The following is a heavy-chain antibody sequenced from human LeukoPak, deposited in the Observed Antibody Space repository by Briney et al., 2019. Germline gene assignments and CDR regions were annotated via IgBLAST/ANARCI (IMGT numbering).Heavy chain of an antibody. CDR1: GGTFSSYA. Sequence: WASVKVSCKASGGTFSSYAISWVRQAPGQGLEWMGGIIPIFGTANYAQKFQGRVTITTDESTSTAYMELSSLRSEDTAVYYCARSDNVWGSINWFDPWGQGTLVTVSS. CDR2: IIPIFGTA. CDR3: ARSDNVWGSINWFDP. J-gene: IGHJ5*02. V-gene: IGHV1-69*05. D-gene: IGHD3-16*01.